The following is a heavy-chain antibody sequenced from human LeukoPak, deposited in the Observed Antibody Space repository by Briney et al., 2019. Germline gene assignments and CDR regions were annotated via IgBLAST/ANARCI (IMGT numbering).Heavy chain of an antibody. CDR3: ARGGALTSFDS. D-gene: IGHD1-26*01. J-gene: IGHJ4*02. CDR2: ISAYNGKT. V-gene: IGHV1-18*01. CDR1: GFSFSSYG. Sequence: ASVKVSCKASGFSFSSYGFSWVRQAPGQRLEWMGWISAYNGKTNYAQKFQGRVTMTTDTSTPTVYMDLRSLRSDDTAVYFCARGGALTSFDSWGQGTLITVSS.